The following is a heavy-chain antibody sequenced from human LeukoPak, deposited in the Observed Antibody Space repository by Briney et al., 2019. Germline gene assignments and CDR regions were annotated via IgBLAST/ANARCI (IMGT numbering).Heavy chain of an antibody. V-gene: IGHV3-74*03. CDR3: YGANAEH. J-gene: IGHJ1*01. Sequence: GGSLRLSCAASGFTFSSYWMHWVRQAPGKGLVWVSGTNTDGSSTMYADSVKGRFTIARDNAKNTLYLQMNSLRGEDTGVYYCYGANAEHWGQGTLVTVSS. CDR1: GFTFSSYW. D-gene: IGHD4-23*01. CDR2: TNTDGSST.